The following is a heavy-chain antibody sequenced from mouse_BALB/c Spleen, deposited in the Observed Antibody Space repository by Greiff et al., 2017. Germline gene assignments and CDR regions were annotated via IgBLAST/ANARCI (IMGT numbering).Heavy chain of an antibody. CDR1: GFSLTSYD. Sequence: VQLQQSGPGLVAPSQSLSITCTVSGFSLTSYDISWIRQPPGKGLEWLGVIWTGGGTNYNSALMSRLSISKDNSKSQVFLKMNSLQTDDTAMYYCARSTMITTPFAYWGQGTLVTVSA. J-gene: IGHJ3*01. CDR3: ARSTMITTPFAY. V-gene: IGHV2-9-2*01. CDR2: IWTGGGT. D-gene: IGHD2-4*01.